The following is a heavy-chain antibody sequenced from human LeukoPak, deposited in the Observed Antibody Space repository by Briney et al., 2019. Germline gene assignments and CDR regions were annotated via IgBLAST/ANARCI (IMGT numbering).Heavy chain of an antibody. V-gene: IGHV3-23*01. J-gene: IGHJ4*02. CDR1: GFTFSSYA. CDR3: AKCQRIAVAGTEDY. CDR2: ISGSGGST. Sequence: PGGSLRLSCAASGFTFSSYAMSWVRQAPGKGLEWVSAISGSGGSTYYADSVKGRFTISRDNSKNTLYLQMNSLRAEDTAVYYCAKCQRIAVAGTEDYWGQGTLVTVSS. D-gene: IGHD6-19*01.